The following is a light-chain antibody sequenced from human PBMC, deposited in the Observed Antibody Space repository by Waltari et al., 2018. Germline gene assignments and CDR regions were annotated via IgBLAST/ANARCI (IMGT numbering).Light chain of an antibody. CDR3: QQRSYWPPFT. CDR1: QSLNNF. Sequence: EIVLTQSPATLSLSPGETATLSCRASQSLNNFLAWYQQKPGQAPRLVLYDTSNRATGIPARFTGSGTGTDFTLTISGLEPEDSAVYYCQQRSYWPPFTFGQGTKLEMK. J-gene: IGKJ2*01. CDR2: DTS. V-gene: IGKV3-11*01.